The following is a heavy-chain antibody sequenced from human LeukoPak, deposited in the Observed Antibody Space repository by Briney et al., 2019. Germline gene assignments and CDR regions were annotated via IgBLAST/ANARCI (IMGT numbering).Heavy chain of an antibody. Sequence: GALRLSCAASGFTFSSYSMNWVRQAPGKGLEWVSAISGSGGSTYYADSVKGRFTISRDNSKNTLYLQMNSLRAEDTAVYYCANRGVAETFDYWGQGTLVTVSS. CDR1: GFTFSSYS. V-gene: IGHV3-23*01. D-gene: IGHD6-19*01. J-gene: IGHJ4*02. CDR2: ISGSGGST. CDR3: ANRGVAETFDY.